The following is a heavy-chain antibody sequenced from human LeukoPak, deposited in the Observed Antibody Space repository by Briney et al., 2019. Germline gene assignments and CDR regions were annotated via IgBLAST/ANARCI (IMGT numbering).Heavy chain of an antibody. CDR3: ARSRSGVLPPYYYYMDV. CDR2: INPNSGGT. D-gene: IGHD3-10*01. CDR1: GYTFTGYY. J-gene: IGHJ6*03. Sequence: ASVKVSCKASGYTFTGYYMHWVRQAPGQGLEWMGWINPNSGGTNYAQKFQGRVTITADESTSTAYMELSSLRSEDTAVYYCARSRSGVLPPYYYYMDVWGKGTTVTVSS. V-gene: IGHV1-2*02.